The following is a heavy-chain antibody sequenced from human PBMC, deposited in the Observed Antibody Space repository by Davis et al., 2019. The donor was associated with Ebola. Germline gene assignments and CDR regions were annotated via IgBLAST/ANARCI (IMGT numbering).Heavy chain of an antibody. D-gene: IGHD6-13*01. CDR2: IYAGDSDT. J-gene: IGHJ4*02. V-gene: IGHV5-51*01. CDR1: GYIFATSW. Sequence: GESLKISCKAFGYIFATSWIGWVRQMPGKGLEWMGIIYAGDSDTRYSPSFQGQVTISADKSISTAYLQWSSLKASDTAMYYCARLGAAAGIYYFDYWGQGTLVTVSS. CDR3: ARLGAAAGIYYFDY.